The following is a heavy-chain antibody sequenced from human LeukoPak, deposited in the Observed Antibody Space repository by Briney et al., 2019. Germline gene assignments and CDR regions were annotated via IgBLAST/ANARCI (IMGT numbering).Heavy chain of an antibody. CDR2: ISYDGSNK. CDR1: GFTFSSYA. V-gene: IGHV3-30*04. D-gene: IGHD3-10*01. Sequence: GGSLRLSCAASGFTFSSYAMHWVRQAPGKGLEWVAVISYDGSNKYYADSVKGRFTISRDNAKNSLYLQMNSLRAEDTAVYYCARGPSYGSGKSDYWGQGTLVTVSS. CDR3: ARGPSYGSGKSDY. J-gene: IGHJ4*02.